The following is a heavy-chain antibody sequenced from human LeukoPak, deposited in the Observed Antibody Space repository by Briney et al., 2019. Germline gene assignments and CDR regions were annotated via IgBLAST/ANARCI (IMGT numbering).Heavy chain of an antibody. V-gene: IGHV4-38-2*02. CDR1: GYSISSGYY. D-gene: IGHD6-6*01. CDR2: IYHSGST. J-gene: IGHJ4*02. Sequence: PSETLSLTCTVSGYSISSGYYWGWIRQPPGKGLEWIGSIYHSGSTYYNPSLKSRVTISVDTSKNQFSLKLSSVTAADTAVYYCARGLAAPLDYWGQGTLVTVSS. CDR3: ARGLAAPLDY.